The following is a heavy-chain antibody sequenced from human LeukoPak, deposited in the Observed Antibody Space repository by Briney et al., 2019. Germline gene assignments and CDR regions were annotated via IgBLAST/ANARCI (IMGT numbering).Heavy chain of an antibody. D-gene: IGHD5-18*01. Sequence: KFQGRVTITRDTSASTAYMELSSLRSEDTAVYYCAREGYSYGFPDHWGQGTLVTVSS. V-gene: IGHV1-3*01. CDR3: AREGYSYGFPDH. J-gene: IGHJ4*02.